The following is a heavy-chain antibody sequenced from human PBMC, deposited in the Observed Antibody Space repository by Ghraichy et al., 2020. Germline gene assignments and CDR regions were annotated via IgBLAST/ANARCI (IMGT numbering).Heavy chain of an antibody. J-gene: IGHJ5*02. CDR2: INHSGST. CDR1: GGSFSGYY. CDR3: ARRRSSWYSNWFDP. Sequence: SQTLSLTCAVYGGSFSGYYWSWIRQPPGKGLEWIGEINHSGSTNYNPSLKSRVTISVDTSKNQFSLKLSSVTAADTAVYYCARRRSSWYSNWFDPWGQGTLVTVSS. D-gene: IGHD6-13*01. V-gene: IGHV4-34*01.